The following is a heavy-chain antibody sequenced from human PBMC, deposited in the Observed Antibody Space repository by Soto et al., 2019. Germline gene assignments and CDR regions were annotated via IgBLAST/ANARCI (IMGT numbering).Heavy chain of an antibody. CDR3: PIYAEVTRPTLGCIHP. V-gene: IGHV3-21*03. CDR2: ISSTRGYT. D-gene: IGHD1-20*01. Sequence: GLSLRLSCALSGFMFSSYNMNWVRQSPGKRLEWVSSISSTRGYTYYADSFKGRFTISRDNTRNSVLLPMNSLRAEDTGVYYCPIYAEVTRPTLGCIHPWCPGTLVTVS. J-gene: IGHJ5*02. CDR1: GFMFSSYN.